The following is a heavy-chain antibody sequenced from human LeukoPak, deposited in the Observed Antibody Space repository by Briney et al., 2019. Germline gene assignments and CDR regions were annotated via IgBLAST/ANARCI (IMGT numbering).Heavy chain of an antibody. CDR2: ISGSGGST. CDR1: GFTFSSYG. Sequence: GGSLRLSCAAPGFTFSSYGMHWVRQAPGKGLEWVSAISGSGGSTYYADSVKGRFTISRDNAKNSLYLQMNSLRVEDTAVYYCASGSRDGYNYRFDYWGQGTLVTVPS. D-gene: IGHD5-24*01. V-gene: IGHV3-21*01. J-gene: IGHJ4*02. CDR3: ASGSRDGYNYRFDY.